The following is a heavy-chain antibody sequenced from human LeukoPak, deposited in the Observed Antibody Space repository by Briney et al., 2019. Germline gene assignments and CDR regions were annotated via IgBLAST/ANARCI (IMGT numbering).Heavy chain of an antibody. CDR1: GFTFSSYW. CDR2: IASDGSST. Sequence: GGSLRLSCAASGFTFSSYWMNWVRQAPGKGLVWVSRIASDGSSTTYADSVKGRFSISRDNAKNTLYLQMNSLRAEDTAVYYCARDSTLNYGDYGYRDYWGQGTLVTVSS. D-gene: IGHD4-17*01. CDR3: ARDSTLNYGDYGYRDY. J-gene: IGHJ4*02. V-gene: IGHV3-74*01.